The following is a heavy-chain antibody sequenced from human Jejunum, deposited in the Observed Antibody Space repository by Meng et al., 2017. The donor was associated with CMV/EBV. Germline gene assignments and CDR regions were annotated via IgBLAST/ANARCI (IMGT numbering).Heavy chain of an antibody. D-gene: IGHD4-17*01. Sequence: GYTFTNYRIGGVHQMPGKDLEWMGIVYPADSDTKYSPSFQGQVTISADKSISTAYLQWRSLKASDTAIYYCARGSDDYGDLIFDYWGQGMLVTVSS. CDR1: GYTFTNYR. CDR3: ARGSDDYGDLIFDY. J-gene: IGHJ4*02. CDR2: VYPADSDT. V-gene: IGHV5-51*07.